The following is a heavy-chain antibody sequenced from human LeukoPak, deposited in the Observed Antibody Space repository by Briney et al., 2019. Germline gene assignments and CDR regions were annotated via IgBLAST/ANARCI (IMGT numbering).Heavy chain of an antibody. D-gene: IGHD2-2*01. Sequence: ASVKVSCKASGYTFTGYYMHWVRQAPGQGLEWMGWINPNSGGTNYAQKFQGRVTMTRDTSISTAYMELSRLRSDDTTVYYCARGPDIVVVPAAMYYYMDVWGKGTTVTVSS. CDR3: ARGPDIVVVPAAMYYYMDV. J-gene: IGHJ6*03. V-gene: IGHV1-2*02. CDR2: INPNSGGT. CDR1: GYTFTGYY.